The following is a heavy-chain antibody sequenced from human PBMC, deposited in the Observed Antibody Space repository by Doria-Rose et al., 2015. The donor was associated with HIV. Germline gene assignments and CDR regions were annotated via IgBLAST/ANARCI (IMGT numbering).Heavy chain of an antibody. CDR2: ISSTSAYI. D-gene: IGHD3-10*01. Sequence: VQLQESGGGLVRPGGSLRLSCATSGFTFSSHRINWVRHAPGNGLEWVSSISSTSAYINYADSVRGRFTISRDNARNSLYLQMDSLRAEDTAIYYCATGVTLDYWGQGTLVTVSS. V-gene: IGHV3-21*01. J-gene: IGHJ4*02. CDR3: ATGVTLDY. CDR1: GFTFSSHR.